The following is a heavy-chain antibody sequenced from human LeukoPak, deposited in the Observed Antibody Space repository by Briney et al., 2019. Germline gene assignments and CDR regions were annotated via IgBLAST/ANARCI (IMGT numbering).Heavy chain of an antibody. CDR3: ARVASDSRGWYHFDL. CDR2: FNTGATT. D-gene: IGHD6-19*01. V-gene: IGHV3-53*01. J-gene: IGHJ4*02. Sequence: GGSLRLPCAASGFSVSGNYMSWVRQAPGKGLEFVSLFNTGATTYYADSVKGRFTISRDNAKNTFYLQMNRLRAEDTAVYYCARVASDSRGWYHFDLWGPGTLLTVSS. CDR1: GFSVSGNY.